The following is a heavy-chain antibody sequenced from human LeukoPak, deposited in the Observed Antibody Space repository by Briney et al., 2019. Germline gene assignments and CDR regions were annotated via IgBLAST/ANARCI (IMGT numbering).Heavy chain of an antibody. J-gene: IGHJ4*02. V-gene: IGHV3-48*04. D-gene: IGHD1-26*01. CDR2: ISSSSTI. CDR1: GFTFNTYS. CDR3: AREVGATDLDY. Sequence: GGSLRLSCAASGFTFNTYSMNWVRQPPGKGLEWVSCISSSSTIYYSDSVKGRFTISRDNTKNSLYLQMNSLRAEDTAVYYCAREVGATDLDYWGQGTLVTVSS.